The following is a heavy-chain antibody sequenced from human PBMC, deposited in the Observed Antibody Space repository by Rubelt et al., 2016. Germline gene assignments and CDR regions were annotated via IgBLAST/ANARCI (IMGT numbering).Heavy chain of an antibody. CDR2: ITASGGAR. D-gene: IGHD2/OR15-2a*01. CDR1: GFSFNIYE. Sequence: EVQLVESGGGLVQPGGSLRLSCAASGFSFNIYEMNWVRQAPGKGLEWVSYITASGGARYYSDCVKGRFTVSRDNAKTLLYLQMNNVTDDDTALYYCVRDEYGVGGDPWGQGTLVTVSS. CDR3: VRDEYGVGGDP. V-gene: IGHV3-48*03. J-gene: IGHJ5*02.